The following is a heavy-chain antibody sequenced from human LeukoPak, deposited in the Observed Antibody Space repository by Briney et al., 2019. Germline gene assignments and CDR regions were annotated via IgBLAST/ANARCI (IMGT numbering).Heavy chain of an antibody. CDR1: GYTFTGYY. CDR2: INPNSGGT. Sequence: ASVKVPCKASGYTFTGYYMHWVRQAPGQGLEWMGWINPNSGGTNYAQKFQGRVTMTRDTSISTAYMELSRLRSDDTTVYYCARDPQIAAACRYWGQGTLVTVSS. CDR3: ARDPQIAAACRY. D-gene: IGHD6-13*01. J-gene: IGHJ4*02. V-gene: IGHV1-2*02.